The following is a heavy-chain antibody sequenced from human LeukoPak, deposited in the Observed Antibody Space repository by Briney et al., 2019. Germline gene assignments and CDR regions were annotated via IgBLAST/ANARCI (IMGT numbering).Heavy chain of an antibody. CDR1: GFAFNIYS. Sequence: GGSLRLSCVASGFAFNIYSMNWVRQAPGKGLEWVSYIKYDSSTIYYGDSVKGRFTISRDNSKNTLYLQMNSLRAEDTAVYYCARDGGGYDYFDYWGQGTLVTVSS. D-gene: IGHD2-15*01. J-gene: IGHJ4*02. CDR3: ARDGGGYDYFDY. CDR2: IKYDSSTI. V-gene: IGHV3-48*01.